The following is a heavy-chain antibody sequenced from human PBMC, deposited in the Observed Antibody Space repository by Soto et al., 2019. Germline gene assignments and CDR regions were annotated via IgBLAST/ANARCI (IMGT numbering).Heavy chain of an antibody. CDR3: AHRGVRKYDFRSGYLWTFDY. J-gene: IGHJ4*02. V-gene: IGHV2-5*02. CDR1: GFSLSTSGVG. D-gene: IGHD3-3*01. Sequence: QITLKESGPTLVKPTQTLTLTCTFSGFSLSTSGVGVGWIRQPPGKALEWLALIYWDDDKRYSPSLKSRLTITKDTSKNQVVLTMTNMDPVDTATYYCAHRGVRKYDFRSGYLWTFDYWGQGTLVTVSS. CDR2: IYWDDDK.